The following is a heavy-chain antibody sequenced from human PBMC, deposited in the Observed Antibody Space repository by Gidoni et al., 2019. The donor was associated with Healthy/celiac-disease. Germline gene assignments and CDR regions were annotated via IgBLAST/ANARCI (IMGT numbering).Heavy chain of an antibody. CDR3: ARGLVVVTATRLDY. V-gene: IGHV3-9*01. D-gene: IGHD2-21*02. CDR1: GFTVDDYA. J-gene: IGHJ4*02. CDR2: ISWNSGSI. Sequence: EVQLVESGGGLLQHGRSLRLSCAAAGFTVDDYAMHWVRQAPGKSLEWVSGISWNSGSIGYADSVKGRFTISRDNAKNSLYLQMNSLRAEDTALYYCARGLVVVTATRLDYWGQGTLVTVSS.